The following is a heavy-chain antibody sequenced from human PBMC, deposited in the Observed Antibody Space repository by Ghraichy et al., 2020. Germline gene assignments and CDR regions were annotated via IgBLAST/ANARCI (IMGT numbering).Heavy chain of an antibody. V-gene: IGHV3-23*01. Sequence: GGSLRLSCAASGFTFSSYAMSWVRQAPGKGLEWVSAISGSGGSTYYADSVKGRFTISRDNSKNTLYLQMNSLRAEDTAVYYCAKSPSIQLWLGYYFDYWGQGTLVTVSS. CDR2: ISGSGGST. CDR3: AKSPSIQLWLGYYFDY. CDR1: GFTFSSYA. J-gene: IGHJ4*02. D-gene: IGHD5-18*01.